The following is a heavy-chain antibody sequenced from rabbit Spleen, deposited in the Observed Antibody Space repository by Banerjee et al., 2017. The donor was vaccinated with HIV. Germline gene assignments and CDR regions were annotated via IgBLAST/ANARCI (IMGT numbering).Heavy chain of an antibody. Sequence: QEQLEESGGGLVQPGGSLKLSCKASGFDFSSYGVSWVRQAPGKGLEWIACINIVTGKTVYASWAKGRFTISKISSTTVTLQMTSLTAADTATYFCARDDGNNGYDLWGPGTLVTVS. J-gene: IGHJ4*01. D-gene: IGHD6-1*01. CDR3: ARDDGNNGYDL. V-gene: IGHV1S45*01. CDR2: INIVTGKT. CDR1: GFDFSSYG.